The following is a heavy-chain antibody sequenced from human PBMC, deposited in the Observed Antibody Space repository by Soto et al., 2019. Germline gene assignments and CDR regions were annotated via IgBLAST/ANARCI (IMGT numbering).Heavy chain of an antibody. V-gene: IGHV1-69*01. D-gene: IGHD3-22*01. J-gene: IGHJ5*02. CDR3: AMINMIHTFDP. Sequence: QVQLVQSGAEVKKPGSSVKVSCKASGGTFRSNGISWVRQAPGQGLEWLGGIIPIVHTASYAQTFRGRVTLTADESTTAHYMELSSLRSEDTAVYYCAMINMIHTFDPWGQGTLVNVPS. CDR2: IIPIVHTA. CDR1: GGTFRSNG.